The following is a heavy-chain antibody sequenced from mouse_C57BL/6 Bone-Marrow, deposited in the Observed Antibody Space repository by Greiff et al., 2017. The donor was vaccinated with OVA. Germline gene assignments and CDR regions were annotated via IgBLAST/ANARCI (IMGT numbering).Heavy chain of an antibody. J-gene: IGHJ1*03. CDR1: GYSFTGYF. D-gene: IGHD1-1*01. CDR2: INPYNGDT. CDR3: ARTTVVGGYFDV. V-gene: IGHV1-20*01. Sequence: EVMLVESGPELVKPGDSVKISCKASGYSFTGYFMNWVMQSHGKSLEWIGRINPYNGDTFYNQKFKGKATLTVDKSSSTAHMELRSLTSEDSAVYYCARTTVVGGYFDVWGTGTTVTVSS.